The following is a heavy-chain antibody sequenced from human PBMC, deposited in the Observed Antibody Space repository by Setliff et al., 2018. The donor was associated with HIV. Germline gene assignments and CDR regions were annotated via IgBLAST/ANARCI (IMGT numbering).Heavy chain of an antibody. D-gene: IGHD3-22*01. CDR2: INPNSGGT. Sequence: GASVKVSCKASGYTFTGYYMHWVRQAPGQGLEWMGWINPNSGGTNYAHIFQDRVTMTRDTSISTAYLELRRLRSDDTALYYCARIGARIFNYYDDTSQTDYWGQGALVTAPQ. CDR1: GYTFTGYY. J-gene: IGHJ4*02. V-gene: IGHV1-2*02. CDR3: ARIGARIFNYYDDTSQTDY.